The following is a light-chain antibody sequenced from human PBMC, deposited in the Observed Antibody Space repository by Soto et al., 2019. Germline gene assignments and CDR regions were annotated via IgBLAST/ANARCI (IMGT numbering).Light chain of an antibody. CDR3: AVWDDSLNGGV. J-gene: IGLJ3*02. V-gene: IGLV1-44*01. Sequence: QYVLTQAPSASGTPGQRVTISCSGSSSNIGSNTVNWYQQLPGTAPKLLIYNNAQRPSGVPDRFSGSKSGTSASLAIGGLQSEDEADYYCAVWDDSLNGGVFGGGTKLTVL. CDR2: NNA. CDR1: SSNIGSNT.